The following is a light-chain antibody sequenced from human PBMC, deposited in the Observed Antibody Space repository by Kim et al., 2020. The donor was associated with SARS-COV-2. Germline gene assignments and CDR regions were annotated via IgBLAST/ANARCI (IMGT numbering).Light chain of an antibody. Sequence: SAAPGQKVTSSGSGSTESKYVSWYQQLPGTAPKVLIYDDNKRPSGIPDRFSGSKSGTSATLGISGLQTGDEADYYCVAWDLSLSAVFGGGTRLTVL. V-gene: IGLV1-51*01. CDR3: VAWDLSLSAV. CDR1: TESKY. CDR2: DDN. J-gene: IGLJ3*02.